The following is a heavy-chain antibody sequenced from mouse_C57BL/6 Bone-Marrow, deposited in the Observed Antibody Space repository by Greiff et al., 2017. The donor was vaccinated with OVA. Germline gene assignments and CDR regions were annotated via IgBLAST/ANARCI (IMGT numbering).Heavy chain of an antibody. J-gene: IGHJ1*03. V-gene: IGHV1-63*01. CDR2: IYPGGGYT. Sequence: QVQLQQSGAELVRPGTSVKISCKASGYTFTNYWIGWAKQRPGHGLEWIGDIYPGGGYTNYNEKFKGKATLTADKSSSTAYMQCSSLTSEDSAIYDCARGYYGSSYDWYFDVWGTGTTVTVSS. D-gene: IGHD1-1*01. CDR1: GYTFTNYW. CDR3: ARGYYGSSYDWYFDV.